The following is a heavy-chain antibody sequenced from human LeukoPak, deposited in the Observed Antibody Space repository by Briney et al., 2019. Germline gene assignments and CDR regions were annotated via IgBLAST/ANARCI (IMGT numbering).Heavy chain of an antibody. D-gene: IGHD2-2*01. CDR3: ARGWVQSPVPAADDRDAFDI. CDR2: INPNSGGT. Sequence: ASVKVSCKASGYTFTGYYMHWVRQAPGQGLKWMGRINPNSGGTNYAQKFQGRVTMTRDTSISTAYMELSRLRSDDTAVYYCARGWVQSPVPAADDRDAFDIWGQGTMVTVSS. J-gene: IGHJ3*02. V-gene: IGHV1-2*06. CDR1: GYTFTGYY.